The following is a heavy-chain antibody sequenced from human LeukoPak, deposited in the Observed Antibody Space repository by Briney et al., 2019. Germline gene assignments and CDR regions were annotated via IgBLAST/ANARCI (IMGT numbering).Heavy chain of an antibody. Sequence: GESLQISCQGSGYSFTTSWIGWARQMPGRGLEWMGIIYPGDSDTRFSPSFQDQVTISADKSISTAYLQWSSLKASDTAMYYCARPTNEGFDYWGQGTLVTVSS. CDR1: GYSFTTSW. D-gene: IGHD1/OR15-1a*01. CDR2: IYPGDSDT. V-gene: IGHV5-51*01. J-gene: IGHJ4*02. CDR3: ARPTNEGFDY.